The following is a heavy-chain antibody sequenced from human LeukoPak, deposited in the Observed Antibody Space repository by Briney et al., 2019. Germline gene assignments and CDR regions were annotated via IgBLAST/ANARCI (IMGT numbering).Heavy chain of an antibody. CDR3: VIASYYYGSGSYEDY. V-gene: IGHV1-69*04. CDR1: GGTFSSYA. D-gene: IGHD3-10*01. CDR2: IIPILGIA. Sequence: GSSVKVSCKASGGTFSSYAISWVRQAPGQGLEWMGRIIPILGIANYAQKFQGRVTITADKSTSTAYMELSSLRSEDTAVYYCVIASYYYGSGSYEDYWGQGTLVTVSS. J-gene: IGHJ4*02.